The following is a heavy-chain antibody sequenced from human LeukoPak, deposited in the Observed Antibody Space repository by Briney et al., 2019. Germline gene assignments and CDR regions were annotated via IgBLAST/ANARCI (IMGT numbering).Heavy chain of an antibody. Sequence: PGGSLRLSCAASGFTFSSYSMNWIRQPPGKGLEWVSSISSSSSYIYYADSVKGRFTISRDNAKNSLYLQMNSLRAEDTAVYYCAAGYSSGWYYFDYWGQGTLVTVSS. CDR3: AAGYSSGWYYFDY. V-gene: IGHV3-21*01. CDR1: GFTFSSYS. CDR2: ISSSSSYI. D-gene: IGHD6-19*01. J-gene: IGHJ4*02.